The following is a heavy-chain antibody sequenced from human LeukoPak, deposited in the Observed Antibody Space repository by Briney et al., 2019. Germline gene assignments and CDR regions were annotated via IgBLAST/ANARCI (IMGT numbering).Heavy chain of an antibody. J-gene: IGHJ4*02. V-gene: IGHV1-18*01. CDR2: ISAYNGNT. D-gene: IGHD6-19*01. CDR3: ARDYRNAVAPRIFDY. Sequence: ASVKVSCKASGYTFTSYGISWVRQAPGQGLEWMGWISAYNGNTNYAQKLQGRVTMTTDTSTSTAYMELRSLRSDDTAVYYCARDYRNAVAPRIFDYWGQGTLVTVSS. CDR1: GYTFTSYG.